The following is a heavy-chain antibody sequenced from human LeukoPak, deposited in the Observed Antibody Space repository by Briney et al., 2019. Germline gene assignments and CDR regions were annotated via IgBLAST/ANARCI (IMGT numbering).Heavy chain of an antibody. CDR1: GGTFSSYA. Sequence: SVKVSCKASGGTFSSYAISWVRQAPGQGLEWMGGIIPIFGTANYAQKFQGRVTITADESTSTAYMELSSLRSEDTAVYYCARESGTMIVVAHFDYRGQGTLVTVSS. D-gene: IGHD3-22*01. V-gene: IGHV1-69*13. J-gene: IGHJ4*02. CDR2: IIPIFGTA. CDR3: ARESGTMIVVAHFDY.